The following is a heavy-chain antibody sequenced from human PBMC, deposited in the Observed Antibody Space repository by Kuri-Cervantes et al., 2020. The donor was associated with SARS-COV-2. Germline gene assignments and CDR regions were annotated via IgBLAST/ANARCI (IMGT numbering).Heavy chain of an antibody. CDR1: GFPFSSYS. J-gene: IGHJ3*02. D-gene: IGHD6-19*01. Sequence: GGSLRLSCAPSGFPFSSYSMNWVRQAPGKGLEWVSSISSSSSYIYYADSVKGRFTISRDNAKNSLYLQMNSLRAEDTAVYYCARAGVAGTYVGNDAFDIWGQGTMVTVSS. CDR2: ISSSSSYI. V-gene: IGHV3-21*01. CDR3: ARAGVAGTYVGNDAFDI.